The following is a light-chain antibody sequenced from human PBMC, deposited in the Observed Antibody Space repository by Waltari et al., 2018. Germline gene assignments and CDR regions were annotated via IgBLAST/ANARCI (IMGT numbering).Light chain of an antibody. J-gene: IGLJ1*01. CDR2: DVN. V-gene: IGLV2-11*01. CDR1: SSDVGGYSY. CDR3: SSYAGTYTFV. Sequence: QSALTQPRPVSGSPGQSVTISCTGTSSDVGGYSYVSWYQQHPDKAPKLIIVDVNKRPSGVPDRFSGSKSGNTASLTISGLQAEDEADYYCSSYAGTYTFVFGTGTKVTVL.